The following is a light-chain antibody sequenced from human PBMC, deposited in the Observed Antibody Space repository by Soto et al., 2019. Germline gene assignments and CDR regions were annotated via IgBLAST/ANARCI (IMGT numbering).Light chain of an antibody. Sequence: DIVMTQSPDSLAVSLGERVTINCKSSQSVLYSSNTKNYLAWYQQKPGQPPKLLIYWASTRESGVPDRFSGSGSGTDFTLTISSLQAEDVAVYYCQQYYSTPMYTFGQGTKLEIK. CDR3: QQYYSTPMYT. CDR1: QSVLYSSNTKNY. CDR2: WAS. J-gene: IGKJ2*01. V-gene: IGKV4-1*01.